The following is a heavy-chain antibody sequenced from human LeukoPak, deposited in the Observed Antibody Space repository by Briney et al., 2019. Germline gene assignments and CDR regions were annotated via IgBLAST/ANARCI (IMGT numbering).Heavy chain of an antibody. CDR3: ARLPGYGGNAYYYYGMDV. J-gene: IGHJ6*02. D-gene: IGHD4-23*01. Sequence: SETLSLTCTVSGGSISSHYWSWIRQPPGKGLEWIGYIYYSGSTNYNPSLKSRVTISVDTSKNQFSLKLSSVTAADTAVYYCARLPGYGGNAYYYYGMDVWGQGTTVTVSS. CDR2: IYYSGST. CDR1: GGSISSHY. V-gene: IGHV4-59*08.